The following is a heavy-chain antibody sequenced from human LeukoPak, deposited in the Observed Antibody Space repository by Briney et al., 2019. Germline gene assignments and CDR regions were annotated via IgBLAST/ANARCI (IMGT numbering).Heavy chain of an antibody. Sequence: ASVKVSCKASGGTFSSYAISWVRQAPGQGLEWMGRIIPILGIANYAQKFQGRVTITADKSTSTAYMELSSLRSGDTAVYYCARDILRYFDWSSPWGQGTTVTVSS. CDR3: ARDILRYFDWSSP. CDR2: IIPILGIA. D-gene: IGHD3-9*01. J-gene: IGHJ6*02. CDR1: GGTFSSYA. V-gene: IGHV1-69*04.